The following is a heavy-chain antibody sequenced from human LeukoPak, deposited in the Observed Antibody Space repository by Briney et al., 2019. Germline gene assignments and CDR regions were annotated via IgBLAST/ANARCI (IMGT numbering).Heavy chain of an antibody. V-gene: IGHV3-64D*09. CDR3: VKGPRSYCSGGSCYED. D-gene: IGHD2-15*01. CDR2: ISSNGGST. CDR1: GFTFSSYA. Sequence: GGSLRLSCSASGFTFSSYAMHWVRQAPGKGLEYVSAISSNGGSTYYPDSVKGRFTISRDNSKSTLYLQMSSLRTEDTAVYYCVKGPRSYCSGGSCYEDWGQGTLVIVSS. J-gene: IGHJ4*02.